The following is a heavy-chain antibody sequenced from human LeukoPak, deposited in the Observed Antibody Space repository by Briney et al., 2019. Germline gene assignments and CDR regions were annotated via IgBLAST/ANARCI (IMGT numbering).Heavy chain of an antibody. Sequence: SETLSLTCTVSGGSISSYYWSWIRQPAGKGLEWIGRIYTSGSTNYNPSPKSRVTMSVDTSKNQFSLKLSSVTAADTAVYYCARVNSRGWPDRDWGQGTLVTVSS. J-gene: IGHJ4*02. V-gene: IGHV4-4*07. CDR1: GGSISSYY. CDR2: IYTSGST. D-gene: IGHD6-19*01. CDR3: ARVNSRGWPDRD.